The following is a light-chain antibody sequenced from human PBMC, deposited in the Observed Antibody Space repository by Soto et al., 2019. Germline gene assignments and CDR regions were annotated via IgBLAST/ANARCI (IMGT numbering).Light chain of an antibody. V-gene: IGLV2-18*02. CDR3: SSFISSSTYV. CDR2: EVS. CDR1: SSDVGSYNR. Sequence: QSVLTQPPSVSGSPGQSVIISCSGTSSDVGSYNRVSWYQQPPGTAPKLMIYEVSNRPSGVPDRFSGSKSGNTASLTISGLQAEDEADYYCSSFISSSTYVFGTGTKVTVL. J-gene: IGLJ1*01.